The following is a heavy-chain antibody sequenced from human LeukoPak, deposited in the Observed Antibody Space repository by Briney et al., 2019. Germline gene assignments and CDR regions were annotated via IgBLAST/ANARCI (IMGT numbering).Heavy chain of an antibody. V-gene: IGHV3-23*01. CDR1: GFTFSTYA. D-gene: IGHD3-10*01. CDR3: AKAHGSGSSYYYYHGMDV. Sequence: GGSLRLSCAASGFTFSTYAMSWVRQAPGKGLEWVSAISGSGGSTYYADSVKGRFTISRDNSKNTLYLQMNSLRGDDTAVYYCAKAHGSGSSYYYYHGMDVRGQGTTVAVSS. CDR2: ISGSGGST. J-gene: IGHJ6*02.